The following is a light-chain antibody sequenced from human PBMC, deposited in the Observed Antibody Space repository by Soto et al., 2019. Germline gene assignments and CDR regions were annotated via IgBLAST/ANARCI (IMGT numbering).Light chain of an antibody. CDR1: SSNIGAGYN. CDR3: QSYDSRVRVV. CDR2: GNS. Sequence: QSVLTQPPSVSGAPGQRVTISCTGSSSNIGAGYNVHWYQQLPGTAPKLLIYGNSNRPSRVPDRFSGSKSGTSASLAITGLPAEDEADYYCQSYDSRVRVVFGGGTKVTVL. V-gene: IGLV1-40*01. J-gene: IGLJ2*01.